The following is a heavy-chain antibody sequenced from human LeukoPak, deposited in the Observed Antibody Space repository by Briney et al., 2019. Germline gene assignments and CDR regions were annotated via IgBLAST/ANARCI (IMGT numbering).Heavy chain of an antibody. CDR2: IYYTEST. CDR3: ARDLPYYFDY. J-gene: IGHJ4*02. CDR1: GASISNNNYY. V-gene: IGHV4-39*07. Sequence: SETLSLTCTVSGASISNNNYYWGWVRQPPGKGLEWIGGIYYTESTYYNPPLKSRVTISLDTSKNQFSLNLSSVTAADTAVYYCARDLPYYFDYWGQGTLVTVSS.